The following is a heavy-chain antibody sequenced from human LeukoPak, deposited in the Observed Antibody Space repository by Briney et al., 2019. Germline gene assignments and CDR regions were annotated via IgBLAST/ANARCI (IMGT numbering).Heavy chain of an antibody. V-gene: IGHV3-33*01. CDR3: ARERGIAAAGATLAP. D-gene: IGHD6-13*01. Sequence: GGSLRLSRAASGFTFSSYGMHWVRQAPGKGLEWVAVIWYDGSNKYYADSVKGRFTISRDNSKNTLYLQMNSLRAEDTAVYYCARERGIAAAGATLAPWGQGTLVTVSS. CDR2: IWYDGSNK. CDR1: GFTFSSYG. J-gene: IGHJ5*02.